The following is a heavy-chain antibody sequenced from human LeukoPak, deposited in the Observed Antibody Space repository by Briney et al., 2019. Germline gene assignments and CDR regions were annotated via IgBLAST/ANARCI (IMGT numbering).Heavy chain of an antibody. J-gene: IGHJ4*02. D-gene: IGHD5-24*01. CDR2: IDHSGST. Sequence: SETLSLTCAVYGGSFSGYYWSWIRQPPGKGLEWIGEIDHSGSTNYNPSLKSRVTISVDTSKNQFSLKLSSVTAADTAVYYCARGHEMATMSYYFDYWGQGTLVTVSS. CDR3: ARGHEMATMSYYFDY. CDR1: GGSFSGYY. V-gene: IGHV4-34*01.